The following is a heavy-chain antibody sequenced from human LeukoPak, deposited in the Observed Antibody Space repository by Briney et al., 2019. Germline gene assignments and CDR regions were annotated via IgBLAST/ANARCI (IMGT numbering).Heavy chain of an antibody. D-gene: IGHD2-2*01. CDR1: GFTFSLYT. Sequence: GGSLRLSCAASGFTFSLYTMNWVRQAPGKGLEWVSSISSNGNYIHYADSVKGRFTISSDNAKTSVYLEMNSLRAEATGLYFCVRDDCSSSSCPFDFWGQGVLLTVSS. CDR2: ISSNGNYI. J-gene: IGHJ4*02. V-gene: IGHV3-21*01. CDR3: VRDDCSSSSCPFDF.